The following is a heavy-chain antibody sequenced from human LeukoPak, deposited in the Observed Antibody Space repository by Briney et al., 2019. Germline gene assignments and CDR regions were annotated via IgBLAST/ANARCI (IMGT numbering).Heavy chain of an antibody. J-gene: IGHJ4*02. V-gene: IGHV3-74*01. CDR2: IKSDEITT. CDR3: ARGAWTAYYFDF. D-gene: IGHD3/OR15-3a*01. Sequence: GGSLRLSCAASGFTFSSYYWMHWVRQAPGKGLVWVSRIKSDEITTNYADSVKGRFTISRDNAKNTLYLQMNSLRAEDAAVYYCARGAWTAYYFDFWGQGTLVTVSS. CDR1: GFTFSSYYW.